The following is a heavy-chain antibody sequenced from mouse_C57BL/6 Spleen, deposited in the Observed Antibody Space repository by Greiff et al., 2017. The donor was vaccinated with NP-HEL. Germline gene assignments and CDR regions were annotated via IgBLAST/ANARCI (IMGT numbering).Heavy chain of an antibody. CDR2: ISSGGSYT. Sequence: EVQGVESGGDLVKPGGSLKLSCAASGFTFSSYGMSWVRQTPDKRLEWVATISSGGSYTYYPDSVKGRFTISRDNAKNTLYLQMSSLKSEDTAMYYCARRGDDYGAMDYWGQGTSVTVSS. D-gene: IGHD2-4*01. J-gene: IGHJ4*01. CDR3: ARRGDDYGAMDY. V-gene: IGHV5-6*01. CDR1: GFTFSSYG.